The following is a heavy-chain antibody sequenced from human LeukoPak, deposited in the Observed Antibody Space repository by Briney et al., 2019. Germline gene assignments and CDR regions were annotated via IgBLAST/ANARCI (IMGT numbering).Heavy chain of an antibody. D-gene: IGHD6-13*01. V-gene: IGHV1-69*13. J-gene: IGHJ5*02. CDR2: IIPIFGTT. CDR1: GGTFSSYA. Sequence: ASVKVSCKASGGTFSSYAISWVRQAPGQGLEWMGGIIPIFGTTNYAQKFQDRVTITADESTSTAYMELSSLRSEDTAVYYCATTAATAGMNWFDPWGQGTLVTVSS. CDR3: ATTAATAGMNWFDP.